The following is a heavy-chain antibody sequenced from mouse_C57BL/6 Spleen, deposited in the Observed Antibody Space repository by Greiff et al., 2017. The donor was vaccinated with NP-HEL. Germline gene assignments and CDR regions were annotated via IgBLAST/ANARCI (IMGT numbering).Heavy chain of an antibody. V-gene: IGHV5-9-1*02. Sequence: EVKLMESGEGLVKPGGSLKLSCAASGFTFSSYAMSWVRQTPEKRLEWVAYISSGGDYIYYVDTVKGRFTISRDNARNTLYLQMSSLKSEDTAMYYCTRGLYDGYLFDYWGQGTTLTVSS. J-gene: IGHJ2*01. D-gene: IGHD2-3*01. CDR1: GFTFSSYA. CDR2: ISSGGDYI. CDR3: TRGLYDGYLFDY.